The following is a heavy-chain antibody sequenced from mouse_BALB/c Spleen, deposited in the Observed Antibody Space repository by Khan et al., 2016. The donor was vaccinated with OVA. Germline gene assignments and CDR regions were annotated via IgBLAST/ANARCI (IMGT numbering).Heavy chain of an antibody. D-gene: IGHD2-3*01. CDR1: GFTFSGFG. J-gene: IGHJ2*01. CDR3: ARTGYYYWDY. V-gene: IGHV5-17*02. Sequence: EVELVESGGGLVQTGGSRKLSCAASGFTFSGFGMHWVRQAPEKGLEWVAYISSDSNTIYYADTVKGRFTISRDNPKNPLFLQMTSLRSEDTAMDYCARTGYYYWDYWGQGTTLTVSS. CDR2: ISSDSNTI.